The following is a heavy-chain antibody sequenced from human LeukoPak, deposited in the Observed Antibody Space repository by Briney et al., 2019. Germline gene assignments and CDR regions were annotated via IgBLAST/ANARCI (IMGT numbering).Heavy chain of an antibody. J-gene: IGHJ4*02. V-gene: IGHV1-46*01. CDR1: GYTFTGYY. D-gene: IGHD6-19*01. Sequence: GASVKVSCKASGYTFTGYYMHWVRQAPGQGLEWMGIINPSGGSTSYAQKFQGRVTMTRDTSTSTVYMELSSLRSEDTAVYYCARDQGGAVAGVLFGYWGQGTLVTVSS. CDR2: INPSGGST. CDR3: ARDQGGAVAGVLFGY.